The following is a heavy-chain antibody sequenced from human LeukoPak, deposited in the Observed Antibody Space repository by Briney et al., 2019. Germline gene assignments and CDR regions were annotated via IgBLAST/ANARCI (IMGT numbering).Heavy chain of an antibody. D-gene: IGHD2-2*01. CDR3: ASPLGYCSSTTCYGDY. CDR2: TYHSGST. V-gene: IGHV4-39*01. CDR1: GGSISSSSYY. J-gene: IGHJ4*02. Sequence: SETLSLTCTVSGGSISSSSYYWGWIRQPPGKGLEWIGSTYHSGSTYYNPSLKSRVTISVDTSKNQFSLKLSSVTAADTAVYYCASPLGYCSSTTCYGDYWGQGTLVTVSS.